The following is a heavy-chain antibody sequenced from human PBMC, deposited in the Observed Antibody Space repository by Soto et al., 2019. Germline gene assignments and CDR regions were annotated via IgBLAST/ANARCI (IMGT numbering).Heavy chain of an antibody. V-gene: IGHV4-30-4*01. Sequence: SGTLSLTCTVSGGSISSGDYYWSWIRQPPGKGLEWIGYIYYSGSTYYNPSLKSRVTISVDTSKNQFSLKLSSVTAADTAVYYCASMRGYSYGYGGFWFDPWGQGTLVTVSS. D-gene: IGHD5-18*01. CDR2: IYYSGST. J-gene: IGHJ5*02. CDR1: GGSISSGDYY. CDR3: ASMRGYSYGYGGFWFDP.